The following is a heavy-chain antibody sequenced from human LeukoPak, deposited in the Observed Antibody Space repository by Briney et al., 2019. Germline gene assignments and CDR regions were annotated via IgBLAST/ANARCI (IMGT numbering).Heavy chain of an antibody. D-gene: IGHD3-10*01. CDR3: ARARIGEFDY. CDR1: GGSFSGYY. Sequence: SETLSLTYAVYGGSFSGYYWSWIRQPPGKGLEWIGEINHSGSTNYNPSLKSRVTISVGTSKNQFSLKLSSVTAADTAVYYCARARIGEFDYWGQGTLVTVSS. J-gene: IGHJ4*02. CDR2: INHSGST. V-gene: IGHV4-34*01.